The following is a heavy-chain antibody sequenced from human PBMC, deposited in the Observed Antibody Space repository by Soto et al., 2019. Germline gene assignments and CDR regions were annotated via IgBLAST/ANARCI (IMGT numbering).Heavy chain of an antibody. Sequence: GESLKISCKGSRSNFITYWIAWVRQTPGKGLEWMGIINPGDSDARYSPSFQGQVTISADKSISTVYLQWSSLKASDTAMYYCARGLFYYDGSDYSGNNWFDLWGQGTLVTVSS. J-gene: IGHJ5*02. CDR3: ARGLFYYDGSDYSGNNWFDL. D-gene: IGHD3-22*01. V-gene: IGHV5-51*01. CDR2: INPGDSDA. CDR1: RSNFITYW.